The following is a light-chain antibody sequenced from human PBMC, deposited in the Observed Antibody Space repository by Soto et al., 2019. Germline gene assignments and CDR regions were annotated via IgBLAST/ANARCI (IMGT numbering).Light chain of an antibody. CDR3: QAWDSSTVGWAVV. CDR2: QDS. J-gene: IGLJ2*01. CDR1: KLGDKY. Sequence: SYELTQPPSVSVSPGQTASITCSGDKLGDKYACWYQQKPGQSPVLVIYQDSKRPSGIPERFSGSNSGNTATLTISGTQAMDEADYYCQAWDSSTVGWAVVFGGGTKLTVL. V-gene: IGLV3-1*01.